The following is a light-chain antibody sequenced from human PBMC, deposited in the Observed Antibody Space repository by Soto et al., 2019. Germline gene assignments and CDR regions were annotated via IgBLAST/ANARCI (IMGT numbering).Light chain of an antibody. J-gene: IGKJ2*01. CDR2: DAT. CDR3: QQYNGYSHS. CDR1: QSITRW. Sequence: DIQMTQSPSTLSASVGDRVTITCRADQSITRWLAWFQQKPGKAPSLLIYDATNLQPGVPSRFSGSGSGTEFTLTISSLQSDYFATYYCQQYNGYSHSFGQGTRVEIK. V-gene: IGKV1-5*01.